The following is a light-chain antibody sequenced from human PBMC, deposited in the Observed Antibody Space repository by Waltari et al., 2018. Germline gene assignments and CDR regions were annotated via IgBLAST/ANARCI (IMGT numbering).Light chain of an antibody. CDR1: QSVGSN. CDR2: GAS. V-gene: IGKV3-15*01. J-gene: IGKJ4*01. Sequence: EIVMTHSPATLSVSPGERATLSCRASQSVGSNLAWYQQKPGQAPRPLIYGASTRATGIPGRFSGSGSGTEFTLTISSLQSEDFAVYYCQQYNNWPLTFGGGTKVEIK. CDR3: QQYNNWPLT.